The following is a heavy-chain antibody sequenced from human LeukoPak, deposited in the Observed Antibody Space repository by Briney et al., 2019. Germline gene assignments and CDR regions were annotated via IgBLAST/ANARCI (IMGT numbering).Heavy chain of an antibody. CDR3: AKGRDTSGRQNFDF. CDR1: GFTFTSYA. V-gene: IGHV3-23*01. Sequence: GGSLRLSCEASGFTFTSYAMHWVRQAPGKGLEWVSSISASGSGTFYTDSMNGRFTISRDNAKKTFSLQMKNLRPGDTALYYCAKGRDTSGRQNFDFWGQGTLVTVSS. CDR2: ISASGSGT. J-gene: IGHJ4*02. D-gene: IGHD6-19*01.